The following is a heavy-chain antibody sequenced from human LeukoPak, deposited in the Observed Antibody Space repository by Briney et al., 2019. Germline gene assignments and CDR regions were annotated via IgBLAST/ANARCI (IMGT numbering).Heavy chain of an antibody. V-gene: IGHV3-20*04. CDR2: INWNGGST. CDR1: GFTFDDYG. D-gene: IGHD2-21*02. CDR3: ARDLAPSYETCGGDCWGSRVFYYYYGMDV. Sequence: RSGGSLRLSCAASGFTFDDYGMSWVRQAPGKGLEWVSGINWNGGSTGYADSVKGRFTISRDNAKNFLYLQMNSLRAEDTALYYCARDLAPSYETCGGDCWGSRVFYYYYGMDVWGQGTTVTVSS. J-gene: IGHJ6*02.